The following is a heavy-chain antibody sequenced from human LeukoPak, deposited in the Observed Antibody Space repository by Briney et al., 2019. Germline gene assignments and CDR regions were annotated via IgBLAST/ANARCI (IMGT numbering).Heavy chain of an antibody. J-gene: IGHJ4*02. Sequence: GGSLRLSCAASGFTFSSYAISWVRQAPGKGLEWVSYISSSSSTIYYADSVKGRFTISRDNAKNSLYLQMNSLRAEDTAVYYCARDSPLSSGSFDYWGQGTLVTVSS. CDR2: ISSSSSTI. CDR3: ARDSPLSSGSFDY. D-gene: IGHD3-22*01. V-gene: IGHV3-48*01. CDR1: GFTFSSYA.